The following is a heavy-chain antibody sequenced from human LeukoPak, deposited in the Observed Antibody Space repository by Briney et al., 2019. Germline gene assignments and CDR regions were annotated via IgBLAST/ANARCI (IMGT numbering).Heavy chain of an antibody. CDR3: AKEGKYSGSYFDY. V-gene: IGHV3-30*18. D-gene: IGHD1-26*01. CDR2: ISYDGSNK. J-gene: IGHJ4*02. CDR1: GFTFSSYG. Sequence: QPGGSLRLSCAASGFTFSSYGVHWVRQAPGKGLEWVAVISYDGSNKYYADSVKGRFTISRDNSKNTLYLQMNSLRAEDTAVYYCAKEGKYSGSYFDYWGQGTLVTVSS.